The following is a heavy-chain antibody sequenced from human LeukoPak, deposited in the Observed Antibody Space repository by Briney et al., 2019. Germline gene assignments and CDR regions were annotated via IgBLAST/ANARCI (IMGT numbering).Heavy chain of an antibody. Sequence: SETLSLTCAVYGGSFSGYYWRWIRPPPGKGLEWIGEINHSGSTNYNPSLKSRVTISVDTSKNQFSLKLSSVTAADTAMYYCAVGRRVFDYWGQGTLVTVSS. CDR2: INHSGST. CDR3: AVGRRVFDY. D-gene: IGHD1-26*01. V-gene: IGHV4-34*01. CDR1: GGSFSGYY. J-gene: IGHJ4*02.